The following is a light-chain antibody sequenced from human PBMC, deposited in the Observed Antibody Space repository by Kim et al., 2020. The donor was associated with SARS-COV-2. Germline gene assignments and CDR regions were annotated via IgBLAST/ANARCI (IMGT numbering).Light chain of an antibody. CDR3: QSYDSSSWV. CDR2: EDY. CDR1: GGSIASNY. J-gene: IGLJ3*02. Sequence: NFVLTQPHSVSGSPGKTVTISCTRSGGSIASNYVQWCQQRPGSAPTTVIFEDYQRPSGVPDRFSGSIDSSSNSASLTISGLRTEDEADYYCQSYDSSSWVFGGGTQLTVL. V-gene: IGLV6-57*04.